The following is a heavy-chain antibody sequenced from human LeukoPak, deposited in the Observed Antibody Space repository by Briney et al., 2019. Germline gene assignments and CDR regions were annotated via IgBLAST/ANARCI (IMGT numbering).Heavy chain of an antibody. CDR2: ISSSSSYI. V-gene: IGHV3-21*01. J-gene: IGHJ3*02. D-gene: IGHD3-3*01. CDR3: ARDKNNYDFWSGPYDAFDI. CDR1: GFTFGSYS. Sequence: GGSLRLSCAASGFTFGSYSMTWVRQAPGKGLEWVSSISSSSSYIYYADSVKGRFTISRDNAKNSLYLQMNSLRAEDTAVYYCARDKNNYDFWSGPYDAFDIWGQGTMVTVSS.